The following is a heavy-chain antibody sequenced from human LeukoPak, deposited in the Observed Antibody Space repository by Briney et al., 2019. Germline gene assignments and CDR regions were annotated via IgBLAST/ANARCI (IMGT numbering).Heavy chain of an antibody. V-gene: IGHV4-59*12. Sequence: SETLSLTCTVSGGSITSYYWSWIRQPPGKGLEWIGYIYYSGSTNYNPSLKSRVTISVDTSKNQFSLKLSSVTAADTAVYYCAREDLWGDYYYMDVWGKGTTVTVSS. CDR1: GGSITSYY. J-gene: IGHJ6*03. D-gene: IGHD3-3*01. CDR2: IYYSGST. CDR3: AREDLWGDYYYMDV.